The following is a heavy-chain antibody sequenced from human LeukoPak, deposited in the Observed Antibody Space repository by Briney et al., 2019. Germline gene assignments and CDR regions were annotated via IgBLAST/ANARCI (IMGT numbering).Heavy chain of an antibody. CDR1: GFTFSSYG. J-gene: IGHJ6*02. Sequence: GGSLRLSCAASGFTFSSYGMHWVRQAPGKGLERVGVISYDGSNKYYADSVKGRFTISRDNSKNTLYLQMNSLGAEDTAVYYCAKGLQAAAAGQYYYYGMDVWGQGTTVTVSS. CDR2: ISYDGSNK. CDR3: AKGLQAAAAGQYYYYGMDV. V-gene: IGHV3-30*18. D-gene: IGHD6-13*01.